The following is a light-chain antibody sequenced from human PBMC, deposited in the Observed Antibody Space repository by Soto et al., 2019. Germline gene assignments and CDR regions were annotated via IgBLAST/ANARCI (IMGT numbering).Light chain of an antibody. V-gene: IGLV2-14*03. CDR2: DVS. CDR1: SSDVGGYNY. Sequence: SVLPQPSSVSGSPGKSISISCTGTSSDVGGYNYVSWYQQHPGKAPKLMIYDVSNRPSGVSDRFSGSKSGNTASLTISGLQAEDEADYFCSSYTSTNTLYVFGTGTKVTVL. CDR3: SSYTSTNTLYV. J-gene: IGLJ1*01.